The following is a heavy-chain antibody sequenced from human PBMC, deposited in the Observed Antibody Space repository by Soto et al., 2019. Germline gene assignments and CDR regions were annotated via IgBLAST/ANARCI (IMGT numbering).Heavy chain of an antibody. D-gene: IGHD3-3*01. J-gene: IGHJ4*02. V-gene: IGHV3-7*05. Sequence: GGSLRLSCAASGFTFSSYWMSWVRQAPGKGLEWVANIKQDGSEKYYVDSVKGRFTISRDNAKNSLYLQMNSLRAEDTAVYYCARACITIFGVVITALCYFDSWGQGTLVPVSS. CDR1: GFTFSSYW. CDR2: IKQDGSEK. CDR3: ARACITIFGVVITALCYFDS.